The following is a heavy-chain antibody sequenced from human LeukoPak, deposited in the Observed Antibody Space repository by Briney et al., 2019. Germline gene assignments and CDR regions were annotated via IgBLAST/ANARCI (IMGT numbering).Heavy chain of an antibody. CDR1: GFTVSSNY. V-gene: IGHV3-53*01. Sequence: GGSLRLSCAASGFTVSSNYMSWVRQAPGKGLEWVSVIYSGGSTYYADSVKGRFTISRDNSKNTLYLQMNSLRAEDTAVYYCARDLGVVVTAKSYYYYGMDVWGQGTTVTVSS. D-gene: IGHD2-21*02. CDR2: IYSGGST. J-gene: IGHJ6*02. CDR3: ARDLGVVVTAKSYYYYGMDV.